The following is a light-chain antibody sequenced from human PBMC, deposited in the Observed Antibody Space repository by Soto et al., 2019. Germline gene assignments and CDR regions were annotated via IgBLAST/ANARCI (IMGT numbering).Light chain of an antibody. Sequence: SYELTQAPSVSVAPGQTARITCGGNNFGSEGVHWYQQKPGLAPLLVLYNDRDRPSGVPERFSGSNSGNTATLTISRVEAGDEADYYCQVWDSTTDNRVFGGGTKVTVL. CDR3: QVWDSTTDNRV. J-gene: IGLJ2*01. V-gene: IGLV3-21*02. CDR1: NFGSEG. CDR2: NDR.